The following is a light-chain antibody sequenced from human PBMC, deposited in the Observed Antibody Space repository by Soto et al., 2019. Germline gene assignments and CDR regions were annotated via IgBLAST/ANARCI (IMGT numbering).Light chain of an antibody. CDR2: DAS. V-gene: IGKV3-15*01. Sequence: ETVMTQSPGTLSVSLGERATLSCRASQSVTSNFAWYQQKPGQAPRLLIYDASTRATGIPARFSGSGSGTEFTLTISSLQSEDFAVYYCQQYNNWPPWTFGRGTKVDIK. CDR3: QQYNNWPPWT. J-gene: IGKJ1*01. CDR1: QSVTSN.